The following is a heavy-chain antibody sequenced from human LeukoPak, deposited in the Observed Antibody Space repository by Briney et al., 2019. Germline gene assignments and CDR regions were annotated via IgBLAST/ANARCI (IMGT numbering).Heavy chain of an antibody. CDR2: IFGNGAGI. CDR3: VKDRTPDGFYSNDL. J-gene: IGHJ5*02. Sequence: GGSLRLSCAASGFGFGIFAMNWVRQAPGKGLEWVSVIFGNGAGIQYADSVKGRFSISRDNSENVLFLQMNSLRAEDTAVYYCVKDRTPDGFYSNDLWGQGTLVTASS. V-gene: IGHV3-23*01. D-gene: IGHD5-24*01. CDR1: GFGFGIFA.